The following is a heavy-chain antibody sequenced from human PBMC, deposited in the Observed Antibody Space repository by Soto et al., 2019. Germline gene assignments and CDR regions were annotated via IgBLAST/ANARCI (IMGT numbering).Heavy chain of an antibody. V-gene: IGHV1-18*01. J-gene: IGHJ4*02. CDR3: ARIVVVPAAEFLDKGNYFDY. CDR1: GYTFTSYG. D-gene: IGHD2-2*01. Sequence: QVQLVQSGAEVKKPGASVKVSCKASGYTFTSYGISWVRQAPGQGLEWMGWISAYNGNTNYAQKLQGRVTMTTDTSPSTAYMELRSLRSDDTAVYYCARIVVVPAAEFLDKGNYFDYWGQGTLVTVSS. CDR2: ISAYNGNT.